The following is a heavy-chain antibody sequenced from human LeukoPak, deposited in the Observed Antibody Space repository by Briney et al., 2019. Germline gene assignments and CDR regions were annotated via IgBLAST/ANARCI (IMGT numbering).Heavy chain of an antibody. Sequence: GASVKVSCKASGYTFIGYYMHWVRQAPGQGLEWMGWINPNSGGTNYAQKFQGRVTMTRDTSISTAYMELSRLRSDDTAVYYCARSYGSGNYYMDVWGKGTTVTVSS. CDR3: ARSYGSGNYYMDV. CDR2: INPNSGGT. D-gene: IGHD3-10*01. CDR1: GYTFIGYY. V-gene: IGHV1-2*02. J-gene: IGHJ6*03.